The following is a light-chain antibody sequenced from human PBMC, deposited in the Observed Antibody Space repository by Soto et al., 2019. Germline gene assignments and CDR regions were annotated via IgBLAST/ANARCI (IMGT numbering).Light chain of an antibody. J-gene: IGKJ2*01. CDR1: QSINNN. Sequence: EIVMTQSPATLSVSPGDRATLSCRASQSINNNLAWYQQKPGQAPRLLIHGASTRATGIPARFSGSGSGAEFTRTISSLQSEDFAVYYCHQYDDWPPGYTFGQGTKLEI. V-gene: IGKV3-15*01. CDR3: HQYDDWPPGYT. CDR2: GAS.